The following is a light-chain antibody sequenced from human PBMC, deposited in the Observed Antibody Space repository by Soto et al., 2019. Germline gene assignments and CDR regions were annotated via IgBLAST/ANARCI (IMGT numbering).Light chain of an antibody. CDR3: SSYTSSSTYV. CDR2: EVS. CDR1: CSDVGNCNY. Sequence: QSALTQPPSASGSPGQSVTISCIGICSDVGNCNYVSWYQQHPGKAPKLMIYEVSNRPSGVSNRFSGSKSDNTASLTISGLQTEDEADYYCSSYTSSSTYVFGTGTKLTVL. J-gene: IGLJ1*01. V-gene: IGLV2-14*01.